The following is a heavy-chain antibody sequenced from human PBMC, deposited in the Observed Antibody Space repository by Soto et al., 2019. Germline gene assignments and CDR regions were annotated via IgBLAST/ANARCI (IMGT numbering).Heavy chain of an antibody. CDR1: GFTFRNYY. J-gene: IGHJ4*02. D-gene: IGHD3-3*01. Sequence: AETLRLTCTASGFTFRNYYMHWVRQAPGKGLVWVSRISDYGRINYADSVGGRFTISRDDAKGELYLKMNSLRLEDTAVYYCARGGVEGFDFWGQGALVTVSS. CDR3: ARGGVEGFDF. V-gene: IGHV3-74*01. CDR2: ISDYGRI.